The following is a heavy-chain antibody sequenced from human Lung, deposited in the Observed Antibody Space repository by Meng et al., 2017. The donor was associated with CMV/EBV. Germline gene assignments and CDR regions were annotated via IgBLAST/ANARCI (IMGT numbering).Heavy chain of an antibody. CDR1: GGSFSGYY. D-gene: IGHD3-3*01. V-gene: IGHV4-34*01. Sequence: SXTXSLXCAVHGGSFSGYYWSWIRQPPGKGLEWIGEINHSGSTNYNPSLKSRVTISVDTSKNQFSLKLSSVTAADTAVYYCARLRFLEWLPLDAFDIWGQGTMVTVSS. J-gene: IGHJ3*02. CDR3: ARLRFLEWLPLDAFDI. CDR2: INHSGST.